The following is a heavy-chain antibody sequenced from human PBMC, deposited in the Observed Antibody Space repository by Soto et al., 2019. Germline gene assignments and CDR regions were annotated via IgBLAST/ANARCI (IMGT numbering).Heavy chain of an antibody. V-gene: IGHV1-69*13. Sequence: GASVKVSCKASGGTFSSYAISWVRQAPGQGLEWMGGIIPIFGTANYAQKFQGRVTITADEPTSTAYMELSSLRPEDTAVYYCARVLQYSYGSYYFDYWGQGTLVTVSS. CDR3: ARVLQYSYGSYYFDY. J-gene: IGHJ4*02. CDR2: IIPIFGTA. D-gene: IGHD5-18*01. CDR1: GGTFSSYA.